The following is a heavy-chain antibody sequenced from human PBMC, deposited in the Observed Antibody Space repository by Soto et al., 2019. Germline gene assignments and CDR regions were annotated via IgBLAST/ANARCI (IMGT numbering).Heavy chain of an antibody. CDR3: ANVRWADNPEYGMDV. D-gene: IGHD3-9*01. V-gene: IGHV3-23*01. Sequence: PGGSLRLSCAASGFIFSTYVIIWVRQAPGKGLEWVSGITGSGMTTYYADSVKGRFTISRDNSKNTLYLQMNNLRAEDTAVYFCANVRWADNPEYGMDVWGLRSTVTGSS. J-gene: IGHJ6*02. CDR1: GFIFSTYV. CDR2: ITGSGMTT.